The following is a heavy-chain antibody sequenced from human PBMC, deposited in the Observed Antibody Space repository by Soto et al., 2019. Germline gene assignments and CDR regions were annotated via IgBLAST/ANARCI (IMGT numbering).Heavy chain of an antibody. Sequence: SGPTLVNPTQTLTLTCTFSGFSLSTSGVGVGWIRQPPGKALEWLAVNYWNDDKRYSPSLKSRLTITKDTSKNQVVLTMTNMDPVDTATYFCAHRQDYYFDYWGQGTLVTVSS. D-gene: IGHD2-15*01. CDR3: AHRQDYYFDY. J-gene: IGHJ4*02. CDR1: GFSLSTSGVG. V-gene: IGHV2-5*01. CDR2: NYWNDDK.